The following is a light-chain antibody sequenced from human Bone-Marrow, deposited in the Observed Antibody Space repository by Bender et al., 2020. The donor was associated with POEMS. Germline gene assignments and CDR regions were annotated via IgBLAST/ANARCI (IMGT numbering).Light chain of an antibody. V-gene: IGLV2-14*01. CDR1: SSDIGGYNY. Sequence: QSALTQPPSASGSPGQSVTISCTGTSSDIGGYNYVSWYQQYPGKAPKLMIYDVSKRPSGVSNRFSGSKSGNTASLTISGLQAEDEAEYWCSSFTSSSAHVLFGGGTKLTVL. J-gene: IGLJ2*01. CDR3: SSFTSSSAHVL. CDR2: DVS.